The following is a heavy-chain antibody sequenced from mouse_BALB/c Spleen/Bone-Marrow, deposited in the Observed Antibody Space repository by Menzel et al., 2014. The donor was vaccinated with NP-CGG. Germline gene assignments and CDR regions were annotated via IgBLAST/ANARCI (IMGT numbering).Heavy chain of an antibody. CDR2: INPSTTYS. Sequence: VQLQQSGAELAKPGASVKMSCKASGYTFTSYWIHWVKQRPGQGLEWIGYINPSTTYSAYNQKFKDKATSTADKSSSTAYMQLSSLTSEDSAVYYCALYYRYDYFDYWGQGTTLTVSS. V-gene: IGHV1-7*01. D-gene: IGHD2-14*01. CDR3: ALYYRYDYFDY. J-gene: IGHJ2*01. CDR1: GYTFTSYW.